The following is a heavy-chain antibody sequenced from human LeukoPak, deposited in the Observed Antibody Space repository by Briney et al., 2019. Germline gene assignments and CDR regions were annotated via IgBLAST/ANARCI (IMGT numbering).Heavy chain of an antibody. D-gene: IGHD3-9*01. CDR2: IYTSGST. CDR1: GGSISSYY. Sequence: ASETLSLTCTVSGGSISSYYWSWIRQPAGKGLEWIGRIYTSGSTNYNPSLKSRVTMSVDTSKNQFSLKLGSVTATDTAVYYCAARYLPTYYDILTGYYAIDYWGQGTLVTVSS. CDR3: AARYLPTYYDILTGYYAIDY. J-gene: IGHJ4*02. V-gene: IGHV4-4*07.